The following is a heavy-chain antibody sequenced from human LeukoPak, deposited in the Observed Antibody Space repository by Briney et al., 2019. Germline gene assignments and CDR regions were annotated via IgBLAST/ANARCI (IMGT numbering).Heavy chain of an antibody. CDR2: ISYDGSHK. CDR1: GFTFSRYA. J-gene: IGHJ4*02. Sequence: QPGRSLRLSCAASGFTFSRYAMHWVRQAPGKGLEWVAVISYDGSHKDYADSVKGRFTMSRDNSKNTLYPQMNSLRAEDTAVYHCARGARKGDDYGGFFDNWGQGILVTVSS. V-gene: IGHV3-30*04. D-gene: IGHD4-23*01. CDR3: ARGARKGDDYGGFFDN.